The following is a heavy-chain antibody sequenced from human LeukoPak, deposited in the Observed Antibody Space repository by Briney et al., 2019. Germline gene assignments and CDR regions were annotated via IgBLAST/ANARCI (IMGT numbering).Heavy chain of an antibody. V-gene: IGHV3-30*03. CDR1: GFTFSSYG. Sequence: PPGGSLRLSCAASGFTFSSYGMHWVRQAPGKGLEWVAVISYDGSNKYYADSVKGRFTISRDNSKNTLYLQMNSLRAEDTAVYYCARGYGSGSYIFDYWGQGTLVTVSS. CDR3: ARGYGSGSYIFDY. D-gene: IGHD3-10*01. CDR2: ISYDGSNK. J-gene: IGHJ4*02.